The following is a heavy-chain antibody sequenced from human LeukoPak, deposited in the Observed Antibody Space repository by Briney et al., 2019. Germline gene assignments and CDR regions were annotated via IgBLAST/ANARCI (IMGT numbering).Heavy chain of an antibody. J-gene: IGHJ4*02. V-gene: IGHV4-34*01. CDR1: GFTFSSYA. D-gene: IGHD5-12*01. Sequence: GSLRLSCAASGFTFSSYAMSWVRQPPGKGLEWIGEINYSGSTNYNPSLKSRVTISVDTSKNQFSLKLSSVTAADTAVYYCARGSGYEDYWGQGTLVTVSS. CDR3: ARGSGYEDY. CDR2: INYSGST.